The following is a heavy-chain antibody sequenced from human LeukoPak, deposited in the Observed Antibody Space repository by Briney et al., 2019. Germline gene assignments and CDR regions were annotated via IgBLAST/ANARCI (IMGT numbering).Heavy chain of an antibody. Sequence: ASVKVSCKASGYTFTNSYIHWVRQAPGQVLEWMGLINPDGGNTNYAQNFQGRVTLTRDTSTSTVYMELSSLRSEDTAIYYCARIRDGYNDAYDLWGQGAVVTVPS. V-gene: IGHV1-46*01. CDR2: INPDGGNT. CDR3: ARIRDGYNDAYDL. D-gene: IGHD5-24*01. CDR1: GYTFTNSY. J-gene: IGHJ3*01.